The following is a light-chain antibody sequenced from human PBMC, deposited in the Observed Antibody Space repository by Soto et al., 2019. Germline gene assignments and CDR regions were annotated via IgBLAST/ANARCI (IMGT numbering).Light chain of an antibody. CDR2: GVT. J-gene: IGLJ1*01. Sequence: QSALTQPASVSGSPGQSITISCTGSDVGSYNLVSWYQQHPGKAPKLMIYGVTKRPSGVSNRFSGSKSGNTASLTISGLQSEDEADYYCASWDDSLNGHVFGTGTKVTVL. CDR3: ASWDDSLNGHV. CDR1: DVGSYNL. V-gene: IGLV2-23*02.